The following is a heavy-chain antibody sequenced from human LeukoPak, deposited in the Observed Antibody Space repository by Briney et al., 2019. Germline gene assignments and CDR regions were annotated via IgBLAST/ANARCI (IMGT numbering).Heavy chain of an antibody. CDR2: IYPGDSDT. CDR1: GYSFTSYW. CDR3: ARKLALYYDSWSGENWFDP. V-gene: IGHV5-51*01. D-gene: IGHD3-3*01. Sequence: GESLKISCKGSGYSFTSYWIGWVRQMPGKGLEWMGIIYPGDSDTRYSPSFQGQVTISADKSISTAYLQWSSLKASDTAMYYCARKLALYYDSWSGENWFDPWGQGTLVTVSS. J-gene: IGHJ5*02.